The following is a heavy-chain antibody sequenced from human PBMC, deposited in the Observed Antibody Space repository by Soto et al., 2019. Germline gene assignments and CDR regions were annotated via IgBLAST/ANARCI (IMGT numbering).Heavy chain of an antibody. Sequence: KPSETLSLTCTVSGGSISSYYWSWIRQPPGKGLEWIGYIYYSGSTNYNPSLKSRVTISVDTSKNQFSLKLSSVTAADTAVYYCARAYCSGGSCYSTVWGQGTMVTVSS. J-gene: IGHJ3*01. CDR3: ARAYCSGGSCYSTV. D-gene: IGHD2-15*01. V-gene: IGHV4-59*01. CDR1: GGSISSYY. CDR2: IYYSGST.